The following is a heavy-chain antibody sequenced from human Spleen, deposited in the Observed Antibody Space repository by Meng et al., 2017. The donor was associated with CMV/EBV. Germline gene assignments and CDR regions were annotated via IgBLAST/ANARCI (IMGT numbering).Heavy chain of an antibody. Sequence: GGSLRLSCAASEFTFSSYAMSWVRQAPGRGLAWVSAITASGGSTYYADSVKGRFTISRDNSKNTVDLQMSSLRAEDTAVYYCARGYSYGSLDYWGQGTLVTVSS. CDR3: ARGYSYGSLDY. CDR2: ITASGGST. V-gene: IGHV3-23*01. D-gene: IGHD5-18*01. J-gene: IGHJ4*02. CDR1: EFTFSSYA.